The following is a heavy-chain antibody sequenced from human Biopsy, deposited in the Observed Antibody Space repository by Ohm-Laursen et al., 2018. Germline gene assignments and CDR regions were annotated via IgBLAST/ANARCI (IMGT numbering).Heavy chain of an antibody. V-gene: IGHV3-30*18. CDR3: AKDLSVYYYYGIDV. CDR2: ISYDQITK. D-gene: IGHD5/OR15-5a*01. Sequence: SLRLSCTAPGFTFRTYGMHWVRLTPGKGLEWVAVISYDQITKHYADSVRGRFTISRDNSKNTLYLQVNSLRAEDTAVYYCAKDLSVYYYYGIDVWGQGTTVTVSS. CDR1: GFTFRTYG. J-gene: IGHJ6*02.